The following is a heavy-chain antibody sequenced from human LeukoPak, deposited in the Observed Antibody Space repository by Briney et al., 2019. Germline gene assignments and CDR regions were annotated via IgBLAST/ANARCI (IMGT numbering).Heavy chain of an antibody. V-gene: IGHV4-39*01. D-gene: IGHD3-10*02. CDR2: IYYSGST. Sequence: SETLSLTCTVSGGSISSGSYYWGWIRQPPGKGLEWIGSIYYSGSTYYNPSLKSRVTISVDTSKNQFSLKLSSVTAADTAVYYCARRYRLAAMFLWGQGTLVTVSS. CDR3: ARRYRLAAMFL. CDR1: GGSISSGSYY. J-gene: IGHJ4*02.